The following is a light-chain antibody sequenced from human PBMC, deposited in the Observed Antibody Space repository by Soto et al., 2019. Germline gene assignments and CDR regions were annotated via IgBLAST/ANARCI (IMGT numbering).Light chain of an antibody. CDR3: QQYNDYPPT. CDR1: QGIGSW. V-gene: IGKV1D-16*01. J-gene: IGKJ4*01. CDR2: AAS. Sequence: DVQMTQSPSSLSASVGDRITITCRASQGIGSWLAWYQQKPEKAPKPLIYAASSLQSGVPSRFGGSGSGTDFTLTISSLQPEDFATYYCQQYNDYPPTFGGGTKVEIK.